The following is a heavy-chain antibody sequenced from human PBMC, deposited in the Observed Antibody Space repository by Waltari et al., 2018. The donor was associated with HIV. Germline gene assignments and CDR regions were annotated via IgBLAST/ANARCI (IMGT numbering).Heavy chain of an antibody. V-gene: IGHV4-39*01. J-gene: IGHJ4*02. CDR3: ARRPVNFTFFGVVISEAFDY. Sequence: QLQLQESGPGLVKPAETLSLLCTVSGGSLSSGCYYWVWTRPPPGKGLQWIGSIYSSGNTYYNPSLKSRDTISVDTSKNQFSLKLTSVTAADTAVYYCARRPVNFTFFGVVISEAFDYWGQGTLVTVSS. CDR1: GGSLSSGCYY. D-gene: IGHD3-3*01. CDR2: IYSSGNT.